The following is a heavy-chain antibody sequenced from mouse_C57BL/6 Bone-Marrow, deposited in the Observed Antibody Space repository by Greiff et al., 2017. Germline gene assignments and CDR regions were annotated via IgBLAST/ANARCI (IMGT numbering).Heavy chain of an antibody. CDR1: GFSLTSYA. J-gene: IGHJ4*01. D-gene: IGHD1-1*01. CDR2: IWTGGGT. V-gene: IGHV2-9-1*01. Sequence: VKVVESGPGLVAPSQSLSITCTVSGFSLTSYAISWVRQPPGKGLEWLGVIWTGGGTNYNSALKSRLSISKDNSKSQVFLKMNSLQTDDTARYYCARIRSGLDLPMDYWGQGTSVTVSS. CDR3: ARIRSGLDLPMDY.